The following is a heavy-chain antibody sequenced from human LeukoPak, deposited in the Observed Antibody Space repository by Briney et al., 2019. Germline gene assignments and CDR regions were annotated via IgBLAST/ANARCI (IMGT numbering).Heavy chain of an antibody. CDR2: ISDSGGRT. V-gene: IGHV3-23*01. CDR1: GLTLSNYG. CDR3: AKRGVVIRVILVGFHKEAYYFDS. D-gene: IGHD3-22*01. J-gene: IGHJ4*02. Sequence: GGSLRLSCAVSGLTLSNYGMSCVREAPGRGLEWVAGISDSGGRTNYADSVKGRFTISRDNSKNTLYLQMSSLRAEGTAVYFCAKRGVVIRVILVGFHKEAYYFDSWGQGALVTVSS.